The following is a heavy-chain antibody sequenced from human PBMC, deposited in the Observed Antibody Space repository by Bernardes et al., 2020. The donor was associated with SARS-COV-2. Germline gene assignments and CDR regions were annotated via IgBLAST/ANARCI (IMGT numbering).Heavy chain of an antibody. CDR3: AKGLQVGRGVEGS. CDR1: GFTFNHYW. V-gene: IGHV3-7*03. J-gene: IGHJ4*02. CDR2: IKPDGSER. D-gene: IGHD3-10*01. Sequence: GGYLRRSCAASGFTFNHYWMIWVRPAPGKGLEWVANIKPDGSERNYVDSVKGRFVISRDNAKKSLYLQIGSLRAEDTAVYYCAKGLQVGRGVEGSWGQGTLVTVSS.